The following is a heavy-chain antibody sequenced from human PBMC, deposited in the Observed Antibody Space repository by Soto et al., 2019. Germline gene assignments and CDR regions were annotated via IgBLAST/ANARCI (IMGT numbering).Heavy chain of an antibody. CDR1: GYTFTSYG. J-gene: IGHJ6*02. V-gene: IGHV1-18*01. CDR2: ISPYNGNT. D-gene: IGHD5-18*01. CDR3: ARERGYSYGSDYYYGMDV. Sequence: GASVKVSCKASGYTFTSYGISWVRQAPGQGLEWMGWISPYNGNTNYAQKFQGWVTMTRDTSISTAYMELSRLRSDDTAVYYCARERGYSYGSDYYYGMDVWGQGTTVTVSS.